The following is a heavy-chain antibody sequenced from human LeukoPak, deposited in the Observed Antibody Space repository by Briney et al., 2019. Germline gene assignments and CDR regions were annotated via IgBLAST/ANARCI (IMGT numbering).Heavy chain of an antibody. D-gene: IGHD3-9*01. V-gene: IGHV1-69*05. Sequence: AVKVSCKASGGTFTSYAISWVRQPPGQGLEWMGRIIPIFGTATYDQKFQGSVTIITDASTSTAYMELSSLISEDTAVYYCAGDCDILTGYYHDAFDIWGQGTMVTVSS. J-gene: IGHJ3*02. CDR1: GGTFTSYA. CDR2: IIPIFGTA. CDR3: AGDCDILTGYYHDAFDI.